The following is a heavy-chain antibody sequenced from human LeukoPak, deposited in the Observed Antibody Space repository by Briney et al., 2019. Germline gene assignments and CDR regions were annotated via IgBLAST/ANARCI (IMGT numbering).Heavy chain of an antibody. Sequence: PGGSLRLSCAASGFTFSSYAMSWARQAPGKGLEWVSAISGSGGSTYYADSVKGRFTISRDNSKNTLYLQMNSLRAEDTAVYYCAKYRTAPNWFDPWGQGTLVTVSS. CDR1: GFTFSSYA. CDR3: AKYRTAPNWFDP. J-gene: IGHJ5*02. D-gene: IGHD2-21*02. CDR2: ISGSGGST. V-gene: IGHV3-23*01.